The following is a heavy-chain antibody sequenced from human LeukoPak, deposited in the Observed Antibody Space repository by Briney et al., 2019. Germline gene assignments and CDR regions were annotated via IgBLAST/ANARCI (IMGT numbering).Heavy chain of an antibody. CDR3: AKTTKAIVAAGIVFDY. CDR1: GFTFSSYG. D-gene: IGHD6-13*01. J-gene: IGHJ4*02. V-gene: IGHV3-23*01. Sequence: GGPLRLSCVVSGFTFSSYGMSWVRQAPGKGLEWVSGISGSGGSTYYADSVKGRFTISRDNSKNTLYLQMNSLRAEDTAVYYCAKTTKAIVAAGIVFDYWGQGTLVTVSS. CDR2: ISGSGGST.